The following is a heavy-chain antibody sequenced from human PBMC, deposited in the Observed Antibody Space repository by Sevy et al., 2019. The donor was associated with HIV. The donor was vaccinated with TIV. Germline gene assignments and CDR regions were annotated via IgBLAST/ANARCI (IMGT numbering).Heavy chain of an antibody. J-gene: IGHJ4*02. V-gene: IGHV1-2*06. Sequence: ASVKVSCKASGYTFTDYYMHWVRHAPGQGLEWMGRINPKSGGTNYAQKFQGRVTMTRDTAISKAYMELSRLRSDDTAVYYCARYCSSTSCYAPPFDYWGQGTLVTVSS. CDR2: INPKSGGT. D-gene: IGHD2-2*01. CDR1: GYTFTDYY. CDR3: ARYCSSTSCYAPPFDY.